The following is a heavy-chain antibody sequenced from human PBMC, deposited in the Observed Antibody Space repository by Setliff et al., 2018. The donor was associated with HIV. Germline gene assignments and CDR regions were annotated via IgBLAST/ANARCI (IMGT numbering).Heavy chain of an antibody. CDR1: GFTVSSNY. J-gene: IGHJ4*02. CDR3: AREGVGGYFDY. V-gene: IGHV3-66*02. Sequence: GGSLRLSCAASGFTVSSNYMTWVRQAPGKGLEWVSVIYSGGTTYYADSVKGRFTISRDNSKNTLYLQMNSLRAEDSAVYHCAREGVGGYFDYWGQGTLVTVSS. D-gene: IGHD1-26*01. CDR2: IYSGGTT.